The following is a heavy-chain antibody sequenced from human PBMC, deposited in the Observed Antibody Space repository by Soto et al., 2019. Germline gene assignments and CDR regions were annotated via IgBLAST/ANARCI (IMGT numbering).Heavy chain of an antibody. V-gene: IGHV1-18*01. Sequence: ASGKVSCKASGYTFTSYGISWVRQAPGQGLEWMGWTSAYNGNTNYAQKLQGRVTMTTDTSTSTAYMELRSLRSDDTAVYYCARDPPLYCTNGVCYPPGGYYYYGMDVWGQGTTVTVSS. CDR2: TSAYNGNT. CDR3: ARDPPLYCTNGVCYPPGGYYYYGMDV. CDR1: GYTFTSYG. D-gene: IGHD2-8*01. J-gene: IGHJ6*02.